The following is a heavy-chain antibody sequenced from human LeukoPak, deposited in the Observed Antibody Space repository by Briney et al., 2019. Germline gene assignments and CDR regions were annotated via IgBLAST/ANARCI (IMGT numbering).Heavy chain of an antibody. Sequence: GGSLRLSCAASGFTFSTYDMNWVRQAPGKGLEWVSAINDGGYNTYYADSVRGRFTIFRDNAKNTLYLQMNSLRAEDTAVYYCAKKETVVSPGNYFDHWGQGTLVTVSS. J-gene: IGHJ4*02. D-gene: IGHD4-23*01. V-gene: IGHV3-23*01. CDR2: INDGGYNT. CDR1: GFTFSTYD. CDR3: AKKETVVSPGNYFDH.